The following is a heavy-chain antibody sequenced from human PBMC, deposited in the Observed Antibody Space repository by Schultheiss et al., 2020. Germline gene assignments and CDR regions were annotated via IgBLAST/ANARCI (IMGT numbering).Heavy chain of an antibody. Sequence: SETLSLTCTVSGVSVSSGSYYWGWIRQPPGKGLEWIGSIYYSGSTYYNPSLKSRVTISVDTSKNQFSLKLSSVTAADTAVYYCARGYCSSTSCKYYYYYYMEVWGKGTTVTVSS. CDR3: ARGYCSSTSCKYYYYYYMEV. D-gene: IGHD2-2*01. CDR1: GVSVSSGSYY. J-gene: IGHJ6*03. CDR2: IYYSGST. V-gene: IGHV4-39*01.